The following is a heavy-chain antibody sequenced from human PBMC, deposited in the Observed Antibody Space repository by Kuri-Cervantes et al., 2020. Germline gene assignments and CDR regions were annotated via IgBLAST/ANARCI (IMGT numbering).Heavy chain of an antibody. CDR1: GGSISSSSYY. CDR2: IYYSGST. J-gene: IGHJ4*02. D-gene: IGHD3-3*01. V-gene: IGHV4-39*07. Sequence: ESLKISCTVSGGSISSSSYYWGWIRQPPGKGLEWIGSIYYSGSTYYNPSLKSRVTISVDTSKNQFSLKLSSVTAADTAVYYCARGVTDFWSGYYRGGFDYWGQGTLVTVSS. CDR3: ARGVTDFWSGYYRGGFDY.